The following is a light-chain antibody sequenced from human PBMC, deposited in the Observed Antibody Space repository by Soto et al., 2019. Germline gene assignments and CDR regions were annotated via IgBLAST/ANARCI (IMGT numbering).Light chain of an antibody. V-gene: IGKV3-11*01. CDR2: DSS. Sequence: EIVLTQSPATLSLSPGERATLSCRASQSVSSYLAWYQQKPGQAPRLLIYDSSNRATGIPARLSGSGSGTDSTLTISCLAPDDFAVYYCQHRSSWPLTFGGGNKVEIK. CDR3: QHRSSWPLT. J-gene: IGKJ4*01. CDR1: QSVSSY.